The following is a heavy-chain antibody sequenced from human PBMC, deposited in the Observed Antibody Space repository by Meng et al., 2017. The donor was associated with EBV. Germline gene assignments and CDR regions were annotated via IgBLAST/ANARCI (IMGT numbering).Heavy chain of an antibody. CDR2: IKVGVGYT. D-gene: IGHD2-21*01. CDR1: RYAFTSYV. V-gene: IGHV1-3*01. CDR3: VRGPTVGVPGPGDY. Sequence: VQLVKSGAEVKNTRSSLKFSCKASRYAFTSYVLHWACQAPGPRLEWMGWIKVGVGYTKYSQKFQGRVNISSDKSATTGYMELSSLSSEDTAVYYCVRGPTVGVPGPGDYWGQGTLVTVSS. J-gene: IGHJ4*02.